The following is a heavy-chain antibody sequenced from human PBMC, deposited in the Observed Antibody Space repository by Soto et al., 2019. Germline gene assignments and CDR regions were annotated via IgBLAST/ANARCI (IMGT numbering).Heavy chain of an antibody. Sequence: GSLRRSCAASGFTVSSDWMNWVRQAPGKGLEWVANIKQDGSEKNYVDSVKGRFTISRDNAKNSLYLRMNSLRAEDTAVYYCARGSSGWYEVDYWGQGT. CDR1: GFTVSSDW. V-gene: IGHV3-7*02. CDR3: ARGSSGWYEVDY. D-gene: IGHD6-19*01. CDR2: IKQDGSEK. J-gene: IGHJ4*02.